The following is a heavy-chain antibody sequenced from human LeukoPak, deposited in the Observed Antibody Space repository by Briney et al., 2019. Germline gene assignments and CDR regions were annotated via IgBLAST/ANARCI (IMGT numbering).Heavy chain of an antibody. J-gene: IGHJ6*03. CDR3: GRTRFSNIGVELRDYYYYYMDV. V-gene: IGHV1-69*13. CDR1: GGTFSNYA. Sequence: AASVKVSCKASGGTFSNYAISWVRQAPGQGPEWMGGINPFIYTANYAQKLQGRVTITADESTSTAYMELSSLRSEDTAVYYCGRTRFSNIGVELRDYYYYYMDVWGKGTTVTVSS. D-gene: IGHD1-7*01. CDR2: INPFIYTA.